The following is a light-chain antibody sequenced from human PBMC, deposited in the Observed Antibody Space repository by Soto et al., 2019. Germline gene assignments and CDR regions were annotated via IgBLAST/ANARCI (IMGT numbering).Light chain of an antibody. J-gene: IGLJ1*01. Sequence: QSLLTQPASVSGSPGQSITISCTGTSSDVGGYKYVSWCQHHPGKAPKLMIYDVSNRPSGVSNRFSGSKSGNTASLTISGLQADDEADYYCSSYSSSGTGVFGTGTKVTVL. CDR2: DVS. CDR3: SSYSSSGTGV. V-gene: IGLV2-14*03. CDR1: SSDVGGYKY.